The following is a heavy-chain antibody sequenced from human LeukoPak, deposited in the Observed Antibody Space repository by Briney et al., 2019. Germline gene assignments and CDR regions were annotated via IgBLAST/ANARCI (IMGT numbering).Heavy chain of an antibody. CDR3: ARGTTAWDNWFDP. CDR2: IYYSGST. Sequence: SETLSLTCTVSGGSISSYYWSWIRQPPGKGLEWIGYIYYSGSTNYNPSLKSRVTISVDTSKNQFSLKLSSVTAADTAVHYCARGTTAWDNWFDPWGQGTLVTVSS. J-gene: IGHJ5*02. D-gene: IGHD1-7*01. V-gene: IGHV4-59*01. CDR1: GGSISSYY.